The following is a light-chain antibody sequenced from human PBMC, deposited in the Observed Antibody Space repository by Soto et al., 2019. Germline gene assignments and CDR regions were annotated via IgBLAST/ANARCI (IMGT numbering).Light chain of an antibody. CDR3: QQYCSSIT. V-gene: IGKV3-20*01. J-gene: IGKJ5*01. CDR2: GAS. CDR1: QSVSSSY. Sequence: ELVLTQSPGTLSLSPGERATLSCRASQSVSSSYLAWYQQKPGQAPRLLIYGASSRATGIPDKFSGSGSGKVITLTTGELEPEDFAVYGGQQYCSSITFGQATRLEIK.